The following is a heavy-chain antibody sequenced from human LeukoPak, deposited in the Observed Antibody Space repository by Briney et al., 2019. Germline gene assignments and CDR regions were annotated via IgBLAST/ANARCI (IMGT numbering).Heavy chain of an antibody. Sequence: GGSLRLSCAASGFTFSSYWMHWVRQAPGKGLVWVSRISTDGSGTNSADSVTGRFTISRDNAQNTLYLQINSLRAEDTAVYYCVREYSSSSGRAFDIWGQGTMVTVSP. CDR1: GFTFSSYW. CDR3: VREYSSSSGRAFDI. V-gene: IGHV3-74*01. J-gene: IGHJ3*02. D-gene: IGHD6-6*01. CDR2: ISTDGSGT.